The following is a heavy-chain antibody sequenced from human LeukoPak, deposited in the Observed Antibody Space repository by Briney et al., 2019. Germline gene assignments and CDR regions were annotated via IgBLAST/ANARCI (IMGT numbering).Heavy chain of an antibody. CDR2: ISGPGRTT. CDR3: AKGRITMVRGVSMDV. CDR1: GFTFNSYV. V-gene: IGHV3-23*01. Sequence: LPGGSLRLSCAASGFTFNSYVMSWVRQAPGKVLEWVSGISGPGRTTYYADSVKGRFTFSRDNSKNTLFLQMNSPRAEDTAVYYCAKGRITMVRGVSMDVWGKGTTVTVSS. J-gene: IGHJ6*04. D-gene: IGHD3-10*01.